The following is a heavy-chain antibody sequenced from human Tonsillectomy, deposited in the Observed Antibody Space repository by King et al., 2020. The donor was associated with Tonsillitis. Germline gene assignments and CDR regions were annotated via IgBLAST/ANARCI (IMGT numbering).Heavy chain of an antibody. CDR2: IKQDGSEK. CDR3: AREALTGPDYYDGMDA. Sequence: VQLVESGGGLVQPGGSLRLSCAASGFTFSTYWMSWVRQAPGKGLEWGANIKQDGSEKYYVDSVKGRFTISRDNAKNSLYLQMNSLRAEDTAVYYCAREALTGPDYYDGMDAWGQGTTVTVSS. D-gene: IGHD1-14*01. J-gene: IGHJ6*02. V-gene: IGHV3-7*03. CDR1: GFTFSTYW.